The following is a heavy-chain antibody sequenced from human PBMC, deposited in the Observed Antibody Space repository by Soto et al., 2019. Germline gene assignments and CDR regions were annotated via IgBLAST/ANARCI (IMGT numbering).Heavy chain of an antibody. CDR1: GGSIHSYY. D-gene: IGHD6-13*01. J-gene: IGHJ4*02. CDR3: ARGSPRYSGNLSELFDY. CDR2: IYSIGST. Sequence: PSETLSLTCTVSGGSIHSYYWSWIRQTPGKGLVWIGHIYSIGSTKYNPSLQSRVSISSDTSKKQFFLNLTSVSDEETGVYFCARGSPRYSGNLSELFDYWCQGTRVTVSS. V-gene: IGHV4-59*01.